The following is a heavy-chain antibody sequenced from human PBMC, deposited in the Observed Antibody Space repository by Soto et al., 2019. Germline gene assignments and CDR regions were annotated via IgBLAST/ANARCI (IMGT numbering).Heavy chain of an antibody. V-gene: IGHV3-7*01. CDR2: IKQDGSEK. CDR3: ARDIGYSSGWVPDDAFDI. D-gene: IGHD6-19*01. Sequence: SGGSLRLSCAASGFTFSSYWMSWVRQAPGKGLEWVANIKQDGSEKYYVDSVKGRFTISRDNAKNSLYLQMNSLRAEDTAVYYCARDIGYSSGWVPDDAFDIWGQGTMVTVSS. J-gene: IGHJ3*02. CDR1: GFTFSSYW.